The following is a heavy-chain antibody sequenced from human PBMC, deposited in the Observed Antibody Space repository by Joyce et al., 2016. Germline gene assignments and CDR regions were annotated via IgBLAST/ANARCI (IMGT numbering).Heavy chain of an antibody. V-gene: IGHV4-59*01. J-gene: IGHJ6*03. Sequence: QVQLQESGPGMVKPSETLSLTCTVSGGSISSYYWSWIRQPPGKGLGWIGYIYYSGSTNYNPSLKSRVTISVDTSKNQFSLKLRSVTAADTAVYYCARVPRIRMADYYYYYYYMDVWGKGITVTVSS. CDR2: IYYSGST. CDR1: GGSISSYY. CDR3: ARVPRIRMADYYYYYYYMDV. D-gene: IGHD2-8*01.